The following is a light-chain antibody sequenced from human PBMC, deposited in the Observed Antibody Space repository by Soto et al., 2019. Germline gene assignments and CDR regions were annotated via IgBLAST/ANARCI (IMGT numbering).Light chain of an antibody. V-gene: IGKV1-39*01. CDR3: QQNFSPLRT. Sequence: DIQMTQSPPSLSASIGDTVTITCRASQTITTYLNWFQQKPGKAPKLLIGAASTLQSGVPSRFSGSGSGTDFTLTISSLQPEDSATYFCQQNFSPLRTFGGGTKLEIK. CDR2: AAS. CDR1: QTITTY. J-gene: IGKJ4*01.